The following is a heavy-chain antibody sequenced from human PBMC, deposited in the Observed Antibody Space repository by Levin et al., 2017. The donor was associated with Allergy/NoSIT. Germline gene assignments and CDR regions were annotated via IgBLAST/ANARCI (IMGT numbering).Heavy chain of an antibody. CDR3: ARDRVAIVSSTHYFYGMDV. V-gene: IGHV4-59*08. CDR1: GGSISNYY. Sequence: MASETLSLTCSVSGGSISNYYWSWIRQPPGKGLEWIGYIYYTGSTNYNPSLKSRVTISVDTSKNQFSLKMSSMTAADTAIYFCARDRVAIVSSTHYFYGMDVWGRGTTVTVSS. CDR2: IYYTGST. J-gene: IGHJ6*02. D-gene: IGHD5-12*01.